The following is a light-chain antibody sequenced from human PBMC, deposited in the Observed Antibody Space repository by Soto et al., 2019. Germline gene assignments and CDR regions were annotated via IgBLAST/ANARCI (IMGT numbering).Light chain of an antibody. CDR2: DDD. CDR1: RSNIGGNS. CDR3: GSWDSSLSAYV. J-gene: IGLJ1*01. Sequence: QGVLTQAPPVSAGPGQKVTSSRSGSRSNIGGNSVSWYQQLPGTAPKLLIYDDDTRPSGIPDRFSGSKSGTSATLGITGFQTGDEADYYCGSWDSSLSAYVCATGTKVTVL. V-gene: IGLV1-51*01.